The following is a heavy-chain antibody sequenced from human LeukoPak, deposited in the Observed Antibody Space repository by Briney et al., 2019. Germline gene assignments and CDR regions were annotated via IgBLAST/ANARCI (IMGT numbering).Heavy chain of an antibody. Sequence: GGSLRLSCAASGFTFDDYGMSWVRQAPGKGLEWVSGINWNGGSTGYADSLKGRFTISRDNAKNSLYLQMNSLRAEDTALYYCASQHSAYYYDSSGYYSDDAFDIWGQGTMVTVSS. CDR3: ASQHSAYYYDSSGYYSDDAFDI. D-gene: IGHD3-22*01. V-gene: IGHV3-20*04. CDR1: GFTFDDYG. CDR2: INWNGGST. J-gene: IGHJ3*02.